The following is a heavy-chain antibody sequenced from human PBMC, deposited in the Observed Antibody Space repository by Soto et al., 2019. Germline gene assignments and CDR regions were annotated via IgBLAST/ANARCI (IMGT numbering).Heavy chain of an antibody. CDR1: GGTFSSYT. Sequence: SVKVSCKASGGTFSSYTISWVRQAPGQGLEWMGRIIPILGIANYAQKFQGRVTITADKSTSTAYMELSSLRSEDTAVYYCARSYSSSPNYYYYYYMDVWGKGTTVTV. CDR3: ARSYSSSPNYYYYYYMDV. D-gene: IGHD6-6*01. V-gene: IGHV1-69*02. J-gene: IGHJ6*03. CDR2: IIPILGIA.